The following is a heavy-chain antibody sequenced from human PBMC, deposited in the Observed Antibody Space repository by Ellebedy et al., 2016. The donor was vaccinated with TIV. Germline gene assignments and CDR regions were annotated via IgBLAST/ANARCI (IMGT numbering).Heavy chain of an antibody. CDR2: IIPILGIA. CDR3: ARLFGDYP. CDR1: GGTFSSYA. Sequence: AASVKVFCKASGGTFSSYAISWVRQAPGQGLEWMGRIIPILGIANYAQKFQGRVTITADKSTSTAYMELSSLRSEDTAVYYCARLFGDYPWGQGTLVTVSS. V-gene: IGHV1-69*04. D-gene: IGHD2-21*02. J-gene: IGHJ5*02.